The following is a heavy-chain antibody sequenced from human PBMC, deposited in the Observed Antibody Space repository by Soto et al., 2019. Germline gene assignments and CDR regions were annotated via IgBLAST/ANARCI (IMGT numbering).Heavy chain of an antibody. CDR3: ECIRSRFPSSVLWLVP. V-gene: IGHV4-34*01. J-gene: IGHJ5*02. CDR2: INHVGGT. D-gene: IGHD2-8*01. CDR1: GGFLSESY. Sequence: SETLSLTCAVDGGFLSESYWTWIRQPPGKGREWIGEINHVGGTNYNPCLKSRVTMSVDTSQNQISLRLSYGSAGETAKDFCECIRSRFPSSVLWLVPWGQGTPVAVSS.